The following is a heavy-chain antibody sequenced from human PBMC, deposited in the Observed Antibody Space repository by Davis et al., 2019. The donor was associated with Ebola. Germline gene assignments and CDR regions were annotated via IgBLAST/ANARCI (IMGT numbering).Heavy chain of an antibody. Sequence: ASVKVSCKASGYTFTKYYMHWVRQAPGQGLEWMGWVNPATGATYYAQKFQGWVPMTRDTSITSLYLEMSRLKSDDTAVYYCVKGTLGGGNWFFDHWGRGTLVTVSS. CDR1: GYTFTKYY. D-gene: IGHD1-26*01. CDR3: VKGTLGGGNWFFDH. J-gene: IGHJ2*01. CDR2: VNPATGAT. V-gene: IGHV1-2*04.